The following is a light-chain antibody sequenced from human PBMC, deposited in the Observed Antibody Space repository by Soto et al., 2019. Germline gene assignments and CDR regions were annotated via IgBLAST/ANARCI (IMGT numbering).Light chain of an antibody. V-gene: IGLV2-14*01. CDR3: DSFASSRAYV. CDR2: EVS. Sequence: QSALTQPASVSGSPGQSITISCTGTSSDVGGYDYVSWYQQQSGKAPKLIIYEVSRRPSGVSHRFSGSKSGNTASLTISGLQADDEADYYCDSFASSRAYVFGVGTKLTVL. J-gene: IGLJ1*01. CDR1: SSDVGGYDY.